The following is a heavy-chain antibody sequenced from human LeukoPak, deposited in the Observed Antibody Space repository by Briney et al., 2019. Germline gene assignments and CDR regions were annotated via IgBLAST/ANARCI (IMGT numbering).Heavy chain of an antibody. CDR1: GFTFSSYS. J-gene: IGHJ6*03. V-gene: IGHV3-21*01. Sequence: GGSLRLSCAASGFTFSSYSMNWVRQAPGKGLEWVSSISSSSSYIYYADSVKGRFTISRDNAKNSLYLQMNSLRAEDTAVYYCAREYCSGGSCYSGSTAPYYYYYMDVWGQGTQVTVSS. CDR3: AREYCSGGSCYSGSTAPYYYYYMDV. D-gene: IGHD2-15*01. CDR2: ISSSSSYI.